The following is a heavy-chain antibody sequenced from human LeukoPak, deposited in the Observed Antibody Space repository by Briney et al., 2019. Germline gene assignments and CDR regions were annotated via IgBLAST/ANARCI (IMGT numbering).Heavy chain of an antibody. CDR3: ARGPYYDYVWGSYRDY. CDR1: GYTFTSYD. J-gene: IGHJ4*02. D-gene: IGHD3-16*02. V-gene: IGHV1-8*01. CDR2: MNPNSGNT. Sequence: ASVKVSCKASGYTFTSYDINWVRQATGQGLEWMGWMNPNSGNTGYARKFQGRVTMTRNTSISTAYMELSSLRSEDTAVYYCARGPYYDYVWGSYRDYWGQGTLVTVSS.